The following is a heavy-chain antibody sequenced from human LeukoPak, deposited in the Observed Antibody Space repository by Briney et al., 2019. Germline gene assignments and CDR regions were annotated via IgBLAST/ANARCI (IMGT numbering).Heavy chain of an antibody. CDR1: GGSISRDY. D-gene: IGHD3-9*01. V-gene: IGHV4-59*01. CDR3: AVTYYDILTGYYDRDY. Sequence: PSETLSLTRTVSGGSISRDYWSWIRQPPGKGLEWIGYIYYSGSTNYNPSLKSRVTISVDTSKNQFSLKLSSVTAADTAVYYCAVTYYDILTGYYDRDYWGQGTLVTVSS. J-gene: IGHJ4*02. CDR2: IYYSGST.